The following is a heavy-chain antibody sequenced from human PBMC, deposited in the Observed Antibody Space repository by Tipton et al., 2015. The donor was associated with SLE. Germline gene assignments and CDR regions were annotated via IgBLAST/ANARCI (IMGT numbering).Heavy chain of an antibody. D-gene: IGHD5-24*01. CDR2: MNANSGGT. V-gene: IGHV1-2*06. Sequence: QSGAEVKKPGASVKVSCEASGDTFADYYIHWIRQAPGQGLEWMGRMNANSGGTNYAQKFQGRVTMSRDASMTTAHMDLRSLTSDDTAMYYCARAFRWLQLPEYWGQGTLVTVSS. CDR3: ARAFRWLQLPEY. J-gene: IGHJ4*02. CDR1: GDTFADYY.